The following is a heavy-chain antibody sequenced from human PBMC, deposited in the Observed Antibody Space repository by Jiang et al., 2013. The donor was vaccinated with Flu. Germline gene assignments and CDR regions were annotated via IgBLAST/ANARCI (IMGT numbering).Heavy chain of an antibody. Sequence: QLLESGGGLVKPGGSLRLSCAASGFTFSNAWMSWVRQAPGKGLEWVGRIKSKTDGGTTDYAAPVKGRFTISRDDSKNTLYLQMNSLKTEDTAVYYCTTLGVSYYDILTGYSDYWGQGTLVTVSS. CDR2: IKSKTDGGTT. CDR3: TTLGVSYYDILTGYSDY. CDR1: GFTFSNAW. D-gene: IGHD3-9*01. J-gene: IGHJ4*02. V-gene: IGHV3-15*01.